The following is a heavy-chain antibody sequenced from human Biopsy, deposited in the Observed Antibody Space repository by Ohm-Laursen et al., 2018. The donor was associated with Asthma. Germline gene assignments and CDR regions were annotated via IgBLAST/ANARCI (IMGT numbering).Heavy chain of an antibody. CDR1: GFTFSNYG. CDR3: VRWRSGYPDHYSDF. Sequence: SLRLSCTASGFTFSNYGMHWVRQAPGKGLDWVAVISFDGSNKNYTDSVKGRFTISRDNSKNTIDLQMNSLRGDDTAVYYCVRWRSGYPDHYSDFWGPGTLVTVSS. D-gene: IGHD2-21*01. V-gene: IGHV3-30*03. CDR2: ISFDGSNK. J-gene: IGHJ4*02.